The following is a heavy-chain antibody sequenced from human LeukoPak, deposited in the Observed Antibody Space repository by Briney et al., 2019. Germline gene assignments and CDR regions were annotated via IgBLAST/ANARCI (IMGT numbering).Heavy chain of an antibody. V-gene: IGHV4-61*02. D-gene: IGHD3-22*01. J-gene: IGHJ3*02. CDR3: ARDYGGYYFGVRKADAFDI. Sequence: SETLSLTCTVSGGSISSGNYYWSWIRQPAGKGLEWIGRIYTSGGTNCNPSLESRVTILIDTPKNQFSLKLSSVTAADTAVYYCARDYGGYYFGVRKADAFDIWGQGTMVTVSS. CDR1: GGSISSGNYY. CDR2: IYTSGGT.